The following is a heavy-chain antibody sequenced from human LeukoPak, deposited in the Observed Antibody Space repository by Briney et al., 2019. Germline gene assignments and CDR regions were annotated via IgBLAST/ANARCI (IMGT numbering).Heavy chain of an antibody. CDR2: VIPIFGTA. D-gene: IGHD5-12*01. J-gene: IGHJ4*02. Sequence: ASVKVSCKASGGTFSSYAISWVRQAPGQGLEWMGGVIPIFGTANYAQKFQGRVTITADESTSTAYMELSSLRSEDTAVYYCARGTPGYSGYDSWPCWGQGTLVTVSS. CDR3: ARGTPGYSGYDSWPC. CDR1: GGTFSSYA. V-gene: IGHV1-69*13.